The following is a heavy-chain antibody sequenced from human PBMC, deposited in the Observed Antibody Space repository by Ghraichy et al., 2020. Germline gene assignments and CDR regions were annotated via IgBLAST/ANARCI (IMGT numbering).Heavy chain of an antibody. CDR3: ASNPSTVTQYYFDY. V-gene: IGHV1-69*10. J-gene: IGHJ4*02. Sequence: SVKGSCKASGGTFSSYAISWVRQAPGQGLEWMGGIIPILGIANYAQKFQGRVTITADKSTSTAYMELSSLRSEDTAVYYCASNPSTVTQYYFDYWGQGTLVTVSS. CDR2: IIPILGIA. D-gene: IGHD4-17*01. CDR1: GGTFSSYA.